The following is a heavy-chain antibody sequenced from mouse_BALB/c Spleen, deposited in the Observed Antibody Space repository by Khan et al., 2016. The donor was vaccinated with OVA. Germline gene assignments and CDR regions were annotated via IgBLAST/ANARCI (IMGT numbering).Heavy chain of an antibody. CDR3: ARRNYYGYFFDY. V-gene: IGHV3-2*02. J-gene: IGHJ2*01. CDR1: GYSITSGYA. D-gene: IGHD1-1*01. Sequence: EVQLQESGPGLVKPSQSLSLTCTVTGYSITSGYAWNWIRQFPGNKLEWMGYISYSGVTSYTPSLTSRISITRDTSKHQFFLQLNSVTTEDTATYYCARRNYYGYFFDYWGQGTTLTVSS. CDR2: ISYSGVT.